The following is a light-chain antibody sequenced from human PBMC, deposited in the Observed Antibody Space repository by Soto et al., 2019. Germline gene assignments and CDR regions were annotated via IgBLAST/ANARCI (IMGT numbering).Light chain of an antibody. Sequence: DVQMTQSPSTLSASVGDRVTITCRASQSIGLWLAWYQEKPGKAPKPLVYDASSLQTGVSSRFSGSGSGTEFTLTISILKPDDFATYSCHQYSVFPWTFGQGTKVEI. CDR3: HQYSVFPWT. CDR2: DAS. CDR1: QSIGLW. V-gene: IGKV1-5*01. J-gene: IGKJ1*01.